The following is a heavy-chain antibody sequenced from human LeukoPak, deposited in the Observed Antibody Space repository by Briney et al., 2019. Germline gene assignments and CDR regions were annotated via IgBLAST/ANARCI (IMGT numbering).Heavy chain of an antibody. D-gene: IGHD1-1*01. V-gene: IGHV3-11*05. CDR2: ISSSSSYT. CDR1: GFTFSDYY. CDR3: AGEQQGIDV. J-gene: IGHJ6*02. Sequence: GGSLRLSCAPSGFTFSDYYMSLIRQAPGKGLEWVSYISSSSSYTNYADSVKGRFTISRDNAKNSLYLQMNSLRAEDTAVYYCAGEQQGIDVWGQGTTVTVSS.